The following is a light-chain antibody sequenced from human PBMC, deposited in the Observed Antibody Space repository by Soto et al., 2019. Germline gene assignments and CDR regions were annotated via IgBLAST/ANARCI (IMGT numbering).Light chain of an antibody. J-gene: IGLJ1*01. CDR1: SSDVGGYNY. CDR3: CSHAGDNTYV. Sequence: QSVLAQPPSASGSAGQSVTISCTGTSSDVGGYNYVSWYQQHPGKAPKLMIYEVTKRPSGVPDRFSGSKSRNTASLTVSGLQAEDEADYFCCSHAGDNTYVFGTGTKVTVL. V-gene: IGLV2-8*01. CDR2: EVT.